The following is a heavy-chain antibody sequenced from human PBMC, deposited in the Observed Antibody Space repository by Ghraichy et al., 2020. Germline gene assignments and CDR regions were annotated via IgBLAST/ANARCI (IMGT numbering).Heavy chain of an antibody. V-gene: IGHV3-48*02. CDR1: GFSFSNYI. J-gene: IGHJ6*02. Sequence: LSLTCAASGFSFSNYIMNWVRQAPGKGLEWVSHISSSSRTISYADSVKGRFTVSRDNAKNSLFLQMNSLRDEDTVVYYCARASRVVRFYYYDALDVWGQGTTVTVSS. CDR3: ARASRVVRFYYYDALDV. D-gene: IGHD4-23*01. CDR2: ISSSSRTI.